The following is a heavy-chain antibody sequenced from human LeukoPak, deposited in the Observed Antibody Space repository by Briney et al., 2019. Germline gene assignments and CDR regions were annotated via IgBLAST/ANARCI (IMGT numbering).Heavy chain of an antibody. D-gene: IGHD3-3*01. V-gene: IGHV1-2*02. J-gene: IGHJ2*01. Sequence: ASVKVSCKASGCAFRGYYIQWVRQAPGQGLEWMGWINPNNGVTNYAQKFQDRVTMTRDMSINTAYMELNRLRSDDTAVYYCARGLVPGGYYDGVYFDFWGRGTLVTVSS. CDR1: GCAFRGYY. CDR3: ARGLVPGGYYDGVYFDF. CDR2: INPNNGVT.